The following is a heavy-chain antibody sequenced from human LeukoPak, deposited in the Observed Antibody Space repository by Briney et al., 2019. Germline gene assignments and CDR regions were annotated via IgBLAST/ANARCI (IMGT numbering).Heavy chain of an antibody. D-gene: IGHD3-3*01. J-gene: IGHJ4*02. CDR2: ISSSSSTI. CDR3: ARTQEGFWSGYYTGFDY. CDR1: GFTFSSYS. V-gene: IGHV3-48*01. Sequence: GGSLRLSCAASGFTFSSYSMNWVRQASGKGLEWVSYISSSSSTIYYADSVKGRFTISRDNAKNSLYLQMNSLRAEDTAVYYCARTQEGFWSGYYTGFDYWGQGTLVTVSS.